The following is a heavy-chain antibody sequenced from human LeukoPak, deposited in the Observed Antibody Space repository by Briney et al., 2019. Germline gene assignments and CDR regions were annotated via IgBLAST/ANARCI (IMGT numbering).Heavy chain of an antibody. CDR3: AKDFSPFIGSVVLDY. D-gene: IGHD3-22*01. CDR2: ISGSGGSA. Sequence: GGSLRLSCAASGFTFSSYAISWVRQAPGKGLEWVSAISGSGGSAYYADSVKGRFTISRDNSKNTLYLQMNSLRAEDTAVYYCAKDFSPFIGSVVLDYWGQGTLVTVSS. CDR1: GFTFSSYA. V-gene: IGHV3-23*01. J-gene: IGHJ4*02.